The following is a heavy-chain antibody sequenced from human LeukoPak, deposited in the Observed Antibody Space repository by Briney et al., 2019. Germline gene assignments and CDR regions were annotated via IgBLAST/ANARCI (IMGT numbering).Heavy chain of an antibody. V-gene: IGHV1-69*13. CDR3: ARVQQLTKYYYYYMDV. J-gene: IGHJ6*03. D-gene: IGHD6-13*01. Sequence: SVKVSCKASGCTFTSYAISWVRQAPGQGLEWMGGIIPIFGTANYAQKFQGRVTITADESTSTAYMELSSLRSEDTAVYYCARVQQLTKYYYYYMDVWGKGTTVTVSS. CDR1: GCTFTSYA. CDR2: IIPIFGTA.